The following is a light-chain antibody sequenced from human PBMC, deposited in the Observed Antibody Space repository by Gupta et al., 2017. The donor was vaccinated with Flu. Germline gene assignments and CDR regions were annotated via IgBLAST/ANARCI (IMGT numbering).Light chain of an antibody. CDR1: SSDVGGYNY. J-gene: IGLJ3*02. CDR2: EVS. V-gene: IGLV2-8*01. CDR3: SSYAGSNNLV. Sequence: QSALTQPPSASGSPGQAVTSSCTGTSSDVGGYNYVSWYQQHPGKAPKLMIYEVSKRPSGVPDRFSGSKSGNTASRTVSGLQAEDEADYYCSSYAGSNNLVFGGGTKLNVL.